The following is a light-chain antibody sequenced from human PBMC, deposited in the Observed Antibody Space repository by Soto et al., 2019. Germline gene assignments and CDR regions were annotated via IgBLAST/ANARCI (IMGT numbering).Light chain of an antibody. V-gene: IGKV1-39*01. CDR1: QSISSY. Sequence: DIQMTQSPSSLSASVGDRVTITCRANQSISSYLNWYQQKPGKAPKLLIYAASTLQRGVSSRFSGSGSGTDFTLTIRSLQLDDFATYYCQQSYRTPYPVGQGTKVDIK. J-gene: IGKJ2*01. CDR3: QQSYRTPYP. CDR2: AAS.